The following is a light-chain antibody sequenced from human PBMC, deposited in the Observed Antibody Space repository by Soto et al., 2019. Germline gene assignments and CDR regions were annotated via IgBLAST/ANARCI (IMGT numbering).Light chain of an antibody. CDR1: QSVSSSY. CDR2: GAS. V-gene: IGKV3-20*01. J-gene: IGKJ1*01. Sequence: EIVLTQSPGTLSLSPGERATLCCRASQSVSSSYLAWYQQKPGQAPSLLMYGASNRATGIPDRFSGSGSGTVFTLTISRLEPEDFAVYHCQQYGTSLWTFGQGTKVDIK. CDR3: QQYGTSLWT.